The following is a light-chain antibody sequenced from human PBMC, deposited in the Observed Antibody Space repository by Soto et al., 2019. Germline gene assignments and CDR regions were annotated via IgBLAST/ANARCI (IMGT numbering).Light chain of an antibody. V-gene: IGLV2-23*02. Sequence: QSALTQPASVSGSPGQSITISCTGTSSDVGSYNLVSWYQQHPGKAPKLMIYEVSKRPSGVSNRFSGSKSGNTASLTISGLPAEDEAYYYCCSSAGSSTPYVFGTGTKVTVL. CDR1: SSDVGSYNL. CDR3: CSSAGSSTPYV. J-gene: IGLJ1*01. CDR2: EVS.